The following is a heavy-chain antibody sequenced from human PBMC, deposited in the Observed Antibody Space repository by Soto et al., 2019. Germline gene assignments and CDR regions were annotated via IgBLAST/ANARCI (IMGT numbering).Heavy chain of an antibody. CDR1: GFIVSSNY. CDR2: LYSGGAT. Sequence: VRLMESGGGLVQPGGSLRLSCAASGFIVSSNYMTWVRQAPGKGLEWVSLLYSGGATHYAASVKGRFTISSHSSQNTLFLQMNSLRTEDTATYYCVRGRYGSEIHWGQGTKVTVSS. J-gene: IGHJ4*02. V-gene: IGHV3-53*04. D-gene: IGHD3-10*01. CDR3: VRGRYGSEIH.